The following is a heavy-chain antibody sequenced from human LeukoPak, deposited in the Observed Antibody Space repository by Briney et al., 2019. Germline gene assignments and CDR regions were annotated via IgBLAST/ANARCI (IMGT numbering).Heavy chain of an antibody. J-gene: IGHJ4*02. CDR2: IDTSAAT. D-gene: IGHD2-2*01. CDR3: ARHTSPSSLSFFDI. CDR1: GASISSYY. V-gene: IGHV4-4*09. Sequence: SETLSLTCTVSGASISSYYWSWIRQPPGKGLEWIGYIDTSAATNCSPARRSRVTIAIGTSKNQVSLRLSSVTAADAALYYCARHTSPSSLSFFDIWGQGMLVIVSS.